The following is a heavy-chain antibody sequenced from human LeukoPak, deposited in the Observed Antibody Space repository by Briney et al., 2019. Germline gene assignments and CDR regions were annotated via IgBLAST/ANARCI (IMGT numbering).Heavy chain of an antibody. CDR3: ARVDSKYNWFDP. Sequence: GASVKVSCKASGYTFTGYYMHWVRQAPGQRLEWMGWINAGNGNTKYSQKFQGGVTITRDTSASTAYMELSSLRSEDTAVYYCARVDSKYNWFDPWGQGTLVTVSS. J-gene: IGHJ5*02. D-gene: IGHD2-2*03. V-gene: IGHV1-3*01. CDR2: INAGNGNT. CDR1: GYTFTGYY.